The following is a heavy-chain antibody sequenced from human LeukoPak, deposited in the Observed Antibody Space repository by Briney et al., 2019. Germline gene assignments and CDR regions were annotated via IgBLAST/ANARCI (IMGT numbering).Heavy chain of an antibody. Sequence: GGSLRLSCAASGFTFDDYGMSWVRQAPGKGLEWVSGINWNGGSTGYADSVKGRFTISRDNAKNSLYLQMNSLRAEDTAVYYCARDRGYCSSTSCYKGGAFDIWGQGTMVTVSS. V-gene: IGHV3-20*04. D-gene: IGHD2-2*02. CDR1: GFTFDDYG. J-gene: IGHJ3*02. CDR2: INWNGGST. CDR3: ARDRGYCSSTSCYKGGAFDI.